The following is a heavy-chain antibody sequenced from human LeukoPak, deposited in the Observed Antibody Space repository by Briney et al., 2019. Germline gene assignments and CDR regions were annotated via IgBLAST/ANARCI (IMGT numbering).Heavy chain of an antibody. J-gene: IGHJ6*02. D-gene: IGHD1-14*01. CDR3: ANIDRPPAYYYYGMDV. Sequence: GGSLRLSCAASGFSFSSYAMSWVRQAPGKGLEWVSGISGSGGSTYYADSVKGQFTISRDNSKNTLYLQMNSLRAEDTAVYYCANIDRPPAYYYYGMDVWGQGTTVTVSS. V-gene: IGHV3-23*01. CDR2: ISGSGGST. CDR1: GFSFSSYA.